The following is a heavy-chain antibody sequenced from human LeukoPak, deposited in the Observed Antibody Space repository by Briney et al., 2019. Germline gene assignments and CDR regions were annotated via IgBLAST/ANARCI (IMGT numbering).Heavy chain of an antibody. J-gene: IGHJ4*02. CDR3: ARGGLGDYVWGSYRYPDY. Sequence: GGSLRLSCAASGFTFSSYWMHWVRQAPGKGLVWVSRINSDGSSTSYADSVKGRFTISRDNAKNMLYLQMNSLRAEDMAVYYCARGGLGDYVWGSYRYPDYWGQGTLVTVS. V-gene: IGHV3-74*01. D-gene: IGHD3-16*02. CDR1: GFTFSSYW. CDR2: INSDGSST.